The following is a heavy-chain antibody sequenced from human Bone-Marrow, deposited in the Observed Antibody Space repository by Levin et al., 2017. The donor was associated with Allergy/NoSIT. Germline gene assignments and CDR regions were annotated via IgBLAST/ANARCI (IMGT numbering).Heavy chain of an antibody. D-gene: IGHD3-22*01. CDR2: IIPIFGTA. CDR3: ARGPLVGPQTYYYDSSGYYSS. J-gene: IGHJ5*02. Sequence: SVKVSCKASGGTFSSYAISWVRQAPGQGLEWMGGIIPIFGTANYAQKFQGRVTITADESTSTAYMELSSLRSEDTAVYYCARGPLVGPQTYYYDSSGYYSSWGQGTLVTVSS. CDR1: GGTFSSYA. V-gene: IGHV1-69*13.